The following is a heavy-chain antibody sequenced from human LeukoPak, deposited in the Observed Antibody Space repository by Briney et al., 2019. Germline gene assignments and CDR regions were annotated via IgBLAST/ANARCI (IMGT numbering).Heavy chain of an antibody. CDR3: ARTPLGGVIVTPTQCFDY. CDR1: GYTFTSYG. D-gene: IGHD3-16*02. V-gene: IGHV1-18*01. J-gene: IGHJ4*02. Sequence: ASVKVCCKASGYTFTSYGISWVRQAPGQGLEWMGWISAYNVNTNYAQKLQGRVTMTTDTSTSTAYMELRSLRSDDTAVYYCARTPLGGVIVTPTQCFDYWGQGTLVTVSS. CDR2: ISAYNVNT.